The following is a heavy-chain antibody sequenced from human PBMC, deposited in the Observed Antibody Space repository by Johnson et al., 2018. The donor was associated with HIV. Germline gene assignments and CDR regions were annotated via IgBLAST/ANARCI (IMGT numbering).Heavy chain of an antibody. V-gene: IGHV3-66*01. CDR3: SYAFDI. CDR2: LSSGGDT. J-gene: IGHJ3*02. Sequence: VQLVESGGGLVQPGGSLRLSCAASGFTVSSNYMSWVRQAPGKGLEWVSVLSSGGDTYYTDSVNGRFTISRDNAKKSVYLQMNSLRAEDTAVYYCSYAFDIWGQGTMVTVSS. CDR1: GFTVSSNY.